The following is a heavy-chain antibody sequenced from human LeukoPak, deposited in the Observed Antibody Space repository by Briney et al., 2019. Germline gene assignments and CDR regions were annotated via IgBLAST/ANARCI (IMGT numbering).Heavy chain of an antibody. CDR2: INPNSGGT. CDR3: ARVGSSLGLDAFDI. J-gene: IGHJ3*02. D-gene: IGHD6-13*01. V-gene: IGHV1-2*02. Sequence: ASVKVSCKASGYTFTGYYMHWVRQAPGQGLEWMGWINPNSGGTNYAQKFQGRVTMTRDTSISTAYMELSRLRSDDTAVYYCARVGSSLGLDAFDIWGQGTMVTVSS. CDR1: GYTFTGYY.